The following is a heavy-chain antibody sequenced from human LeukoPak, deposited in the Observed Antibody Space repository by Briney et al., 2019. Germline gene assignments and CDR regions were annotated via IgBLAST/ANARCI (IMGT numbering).Heavy chain of an antibody. V-gene: IGHV4-59*01. CDR1: GGSISNYY. D-gene: IGHD3-22*01. Sequence: SETLSLTCTVSGGSISNYYWSWIRQPPGKGLEWIGYIYYSGSTNYNPSLKSRVTISVDTSKNQFSLKLSSVTAADTAVYYCARDRSPEHYYDSSHWDYYCGMDVWGQGTTVTVSS. CDR2: IYYSGST. J-gene: IGHJ6*02. CDR3: ARDRSPEHYYDSSHWDYYCGMDV.